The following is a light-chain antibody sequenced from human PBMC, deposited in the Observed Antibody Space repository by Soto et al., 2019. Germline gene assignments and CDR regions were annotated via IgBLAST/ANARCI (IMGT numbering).Light chain of an antibody. CDR3: AAWDDSRNGSYV. V-gene: IGLV1-44*01. CDR2: SNN. CDR1: SSNIGSNT. Sequence: QSVLTQPPSASGTPGQRVTISCSGSSSNIGSNTVNWYQQLPGTAPKLLIYSNNQRPSGVPDRFSGCKSGTSASLAISGLQSEDEADYYCAAWDDSRNGSYVFGTGTKLTVL. J-gene: IGLJ1*01.